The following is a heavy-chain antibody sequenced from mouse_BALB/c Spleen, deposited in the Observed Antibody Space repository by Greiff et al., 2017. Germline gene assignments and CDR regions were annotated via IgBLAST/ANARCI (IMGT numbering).Heavy chain of an antibody. J-gene: IGHJ3*01. CDR3: VRDRYDSWFAY. V-gene: IGHV2-9-2*01. D-gene: IGHD2-14*01. CDR2: IWTGGGT. CDR1: GFSLTSYD. Sequence: VQLKESGPGLVAPSQSLSITCTVSGFSLTSYDISWIRQPPGKGLEWLGVIWTGGGTNYNSAFMSRLSISKDNSKSQVFLKMNSLQTDDTAIYYCVRDRYDSWFAYWGQGTLVTVSA.